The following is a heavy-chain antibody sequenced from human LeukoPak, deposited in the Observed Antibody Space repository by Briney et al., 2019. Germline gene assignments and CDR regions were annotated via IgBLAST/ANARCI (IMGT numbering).Heavy chain of an antibody. CDR3: ARCPQGYCSSASCLHHYYFYYYIDV. Sequence: SETLSLTCAVSSYSISSGYYWGWIRQPPGKGLEWIGSIFHSGSTYNNPSLKSRVTMSVDMSKNEFSLKLSSVTAADPAVYYCARCPQGYCSSASCLHHYYFYYYIDVWGKGTTVIVSS. V-gene: IGHV4-38-2*01. CDR2: IFHSGST. J-gene: IGHJ6*03. D-gene: IGHD2-2*01. CDR1: SYSISSGYY.